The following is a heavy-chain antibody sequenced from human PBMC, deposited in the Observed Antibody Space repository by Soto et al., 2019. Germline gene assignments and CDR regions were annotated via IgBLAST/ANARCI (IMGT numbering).Heavy chain of an antibody. J-gene: IGHJ4*02. CDR1: GFTFSNAW. V-gene: IGHV3-15*01. CDR3: TTDMDYYDSSGYYYRYYFDY. D-gene: IGHD3-22*01. Sequence: EVQLVESGGGLVKPGGSLRLSCAASGFTFSNAWMSWVRQAPGKGLEWVGRIKSKTDGGTTDYAAPVKGRFTISRDDSKNTRYRQMNSLKTEDTAVYYCTTDMDYYDSSGYYYRYYFDYWGQGTLVTVSS. CDR2: IKSKTDGGTT.